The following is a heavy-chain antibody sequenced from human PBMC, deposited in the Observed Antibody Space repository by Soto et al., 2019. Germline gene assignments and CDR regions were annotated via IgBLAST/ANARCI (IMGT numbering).Heavy chain of an antibody. Sequence: GGSLRLSCAASGFTFSSYAMHWVRQAPGKGLEWVAVISYDGSNKYYADSVKGRFTISRDNSKNTLYLQMNSLRAEDTAVYYCARDLLTGTYAFDISGQGTMVTVSS. J-gene: IGHJ3*02. CDR2: ISYDGSNK. CDR1: GFTFSSYA. CDR3: ARDLLTGTYAFDI. V-gene: IGHV3-30-3*01. D-gene: IGHD1-20*01.